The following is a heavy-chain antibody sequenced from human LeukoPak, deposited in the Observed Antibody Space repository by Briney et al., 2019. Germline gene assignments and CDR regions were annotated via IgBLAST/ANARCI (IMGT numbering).Heavy chain of an antibody. Sequence: PGGSLRLSCAASGFTFSSYAMGWLRQAPGKGLEWVSGISDSGGGTFYADSVKGRFTISRDNSKNTVYLQMNTLRAEDTAVYYCAKTDTDYYDSSGYYHWGQGTLVTVSS. J-gene: IGHJ5*02. V-gene: IGHV3-23*01. CDR1: GFTFSSYA. D-gene: IGHD3-22*01. CDR3: AKTDTDYYDSSGYYH. CDR2: ISDSGGGT.